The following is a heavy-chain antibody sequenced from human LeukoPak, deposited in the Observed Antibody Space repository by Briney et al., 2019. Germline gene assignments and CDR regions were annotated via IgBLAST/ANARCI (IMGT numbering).Heavy chain of an antibody. CDR3: RKGRGI. CDR2: IYYSGTT. Sequence: PSETLSLTCTVSGDSIKTYLWSWMRQSPGKGLEWIAYIYYSGTTVYNPSLKSRVTISLDTSKNQFSLRLNSVTAADTAVYYCRKGRGIWGQGTLVTVSS. J-gene: IGHJ4*02. D-gene: IGHD3-10*01. V-gene: IGHV4-59*08. CDR1: GDSIKTYL.